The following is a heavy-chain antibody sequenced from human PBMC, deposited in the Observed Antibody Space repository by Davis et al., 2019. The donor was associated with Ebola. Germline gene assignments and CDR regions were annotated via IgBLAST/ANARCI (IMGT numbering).Heavy chain of an antibody. CDR2: IYPGDSDT. J-gene: IGHJ3*02. CDR3: ARLIIQTFGSFDI. V-gene: IGHV5-51*01. D-gene: IGHD1-1*01. CDR1: GYSFTSYW. Sequence: GGSLRPSCKGPGYSFTSYWIGWVRQMPGKGLEWMGIIYPGDSDTRYSPSFQGQVTISVDTSINTAYLQWSSLKASDTAMYYCARLIIQTFGSFDIWGQGTMVTVSS.